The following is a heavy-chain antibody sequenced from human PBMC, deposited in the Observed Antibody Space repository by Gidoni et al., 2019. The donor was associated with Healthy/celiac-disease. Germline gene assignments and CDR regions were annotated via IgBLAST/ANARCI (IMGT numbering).Heavy chain of an antibody. V-gene: IGHV2-70*04. CDR1: GFSLSTSGMR. Sequence: QVTLKESGPALVKPTQTLTLTCTFSGFSLSTSGMRVSWIRQPPGKALEWLARIDWDDDKFYSTSLKTRLTISKDTSKNQVFLTMTNMDPVDTATYYFARIGYGDWGYFDYWGQGTLVTVSS. D-gene: IGHD2-21*01. J-gene: IGHJ4*02. CDR3: ARIGYGDWGYFDY. CDR2: IDWDDDK.